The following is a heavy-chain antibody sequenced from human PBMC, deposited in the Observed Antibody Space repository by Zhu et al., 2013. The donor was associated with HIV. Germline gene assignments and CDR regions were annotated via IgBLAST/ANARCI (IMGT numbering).Heavy chain of an antibody. Sequence: QVQLVQSGAEVKKPGSSVKVSCKASGGTFSSYAISWVRQAPGQGLEWMGGIIPIFGTANYAQKFQGRVTITADESTSTAYMELSSLRSEDTGLYYCARSPHTYYYDSSGYYDAFDIWGQGTMVTVSS. CDR2: IIPIFGTA. V-gene: IGHV1-69*01. D-gene: IGHD3-22*01. CDR1: GGTFSSYA. CDR3: ARSPHTYYYDSSGYYDAFDI. J-gene: IGHJ3*02.